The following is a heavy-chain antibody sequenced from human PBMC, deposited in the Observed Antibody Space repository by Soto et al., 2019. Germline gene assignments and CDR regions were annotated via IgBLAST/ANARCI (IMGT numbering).Heavy chain of an antibody. D-gene: IGHD3-9*01. CDR3: ARTGAPVLRYFDDPGFYYGMDV. Sequence: GGSLRLSCAASGFTFSIYWMQWVRQAPGKGLVWVSRINSDGSSTSYADSVKGRFTISRDNAKNTLYLQMNSLRAEDTAVYYCARTGAPVLRYFDDPGFYYGMDVWGQGTTVTVSS. CDR1: GFTFSIYW. CDR2: INSDGSST. V-gene: IGHV3-74*01. J-gene: IGHJ6*02.